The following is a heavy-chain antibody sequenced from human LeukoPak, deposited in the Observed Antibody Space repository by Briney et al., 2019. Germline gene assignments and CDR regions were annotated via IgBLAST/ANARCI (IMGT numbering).Heavy chain of an antibody. J-gene: IGHJ4*02. V-gene: IGHV3-30*02. D-gene: IGHD4-17*01. Sequence: PGGSLRLSCAASGFSFSSYGMHWVRQAPGKGLEWVAFIRYDGSNKYYADSVKGRFTISRDNSKNTLYLQMNSLRAEDTAVYYCAKDPYGDYTFDYWGQGTLVTVSS. CDR2: IRYDGSNK. CDR3: AKDPYGDYTFDY. CDR1: GFSFSSYG.